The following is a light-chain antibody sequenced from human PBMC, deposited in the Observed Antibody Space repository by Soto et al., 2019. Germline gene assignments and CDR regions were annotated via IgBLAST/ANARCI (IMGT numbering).Light chain of an antibody. J-gene: IGKJ1*01. CDR3: QQYVSSPRT. CDR2: GAS. CDR1: QSVINY. V-gene: IGKV3-20*01. Sequence: IVLTQSPATLSLSPGERATLSCRASQSVINYLAWYQQKPGQAPRLLIYGASSRATGIPDRFSGSGSGTDFTLTISRLEPEDFAVYYCQQYVSSPRTFGQGTKVDIK.